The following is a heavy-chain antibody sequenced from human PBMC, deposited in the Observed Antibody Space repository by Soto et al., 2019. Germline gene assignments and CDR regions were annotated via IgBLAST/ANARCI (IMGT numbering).Heavy chain of an antibody. Sequence: GGSLRLSCAASGFTFGSYSMHWVRQAPGKVLEWVAVISYDGSNKYYADSVKGRFTISRDNSKNTLYLQMTSLRAEDTVVYYCARGRSRDAFDIWGQGTMVTVSS. CDR3: ARGRSRDAFDI. CDR1: GFTFGSYS. J-gene: IGHJ3*02. V-gene: IGHV3-30-3*01. CDR2: ISYDGSNK.